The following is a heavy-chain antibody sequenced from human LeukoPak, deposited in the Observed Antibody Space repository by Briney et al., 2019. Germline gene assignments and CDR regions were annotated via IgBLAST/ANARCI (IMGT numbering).Heavy chain of an antibody. J-gene: IGHJ2*01. V-gene: IGHV4-59*02. Sequence: PSETLSLTCIVSGDSVSGYYWSWIRQPPGKGLEWIGYIYYSGSTNYNPYLKSRVTISVDKSKNQFSLKLSSVTAADTAVYYCARPYGDYNWYFDLWGRGTLVTVSS. D-gene: IGHD4-17*01. CDR1: GDSVSGYY. CDR2: IYYSGST. CDR3: ARPYGDYNWYFDL.